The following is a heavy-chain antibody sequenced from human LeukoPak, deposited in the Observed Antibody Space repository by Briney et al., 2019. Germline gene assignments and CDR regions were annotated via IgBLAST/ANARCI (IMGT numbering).Heavy chain of an antibody. CDR3: AKDQAAGHFDY. CDR2: IWYDGSNK. J-gene: IGHJ4*02. CDR1: GFTFSSYG. Sequence: PGGSLRLSCAASGFTFSSYGMHWVRQAPGKGLEWVAVIWYDGSNKYYADSVKGRFTISRDYSKNTLYLQMNSLRAEDTAVYYCAKDQAAGHFDYWGQGTLVTVSS. V-gene: IGHV3-33*06. D-gene: IGHD2-15*01.